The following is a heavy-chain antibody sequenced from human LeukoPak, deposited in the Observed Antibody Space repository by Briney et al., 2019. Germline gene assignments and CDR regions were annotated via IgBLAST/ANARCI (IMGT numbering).Heavy chain of an antibody. Sequence: PTGGSLRLSCAASGFTVSSNYMSWVRQAPGKGLEWVSVIYSGGGTYYADSVKGRFTISRDNSKNTLYLQMNSLRAEDTAVYYCAKSRGSGSSMARGVNFDYWGQGTLVTVSS. V-gene: IGHV3-66*01. CDR2: IYSGGGT. CDR1: GFTVSSNY. CDR3: AKSRGSGSSMARGVNFDY. J-gene: IGHJ4*02. D-gene: IGHD3-10*01.